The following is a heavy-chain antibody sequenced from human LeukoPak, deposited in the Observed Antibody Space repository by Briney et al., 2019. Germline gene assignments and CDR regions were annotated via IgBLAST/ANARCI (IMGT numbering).Heavy chain of an antibody. CDR2: IYTSGST. V-gene: IGHV4-39*07. CDR3: AREASPGYYSTDYFDY. Sequence: SETLSLTCTVSGGSISSSSYYWGWIRQPPGKGLEWIGRIYTSGSTNYNPSLKSRVTMSVDTSKNQFSLKLSSVTAADTAVYYCAREASPGYYSTDYFDYWGQGTLVTVSS. D-gene: IGHD3-3*01. CDR1: GGSISSSSYY. J-gene: IGHJ4*02.